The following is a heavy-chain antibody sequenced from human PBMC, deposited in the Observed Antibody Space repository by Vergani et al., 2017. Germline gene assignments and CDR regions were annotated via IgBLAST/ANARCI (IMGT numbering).Heavy chain of an antibody. V-gene: IGHV4-34*02. Sequence: QVQLQQWGAGVVKPSGTLSLTCAVFGESFSSFYWSWIRQPPGKGLEWIGSIYHSGSTYYNPSLKSRVTISVDTSKNQFSLKLSSVTAADTAVYYCARRSYDSSGYYYGYWGQGTLVTVSS. CDR1: GESFSSFY. CDR2: IYHSGST. J-gene: IGHJ4*02. D-gene: IGHD3-22*01. CDR3: ARRSYDSSGYYYGY.